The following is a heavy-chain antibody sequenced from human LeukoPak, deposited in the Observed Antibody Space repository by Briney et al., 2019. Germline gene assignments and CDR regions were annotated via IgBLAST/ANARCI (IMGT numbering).Heavy chain of an antibody. CDR2: ISSSGSTI. V-gene: IGHV3-48*03. Sequence: GGSLRLSCAASGFTFSSYEMNWVRQAPGKGLEWVSYISSSGSTIYYADSVKGRFTISRDNAKNSLYLQMNSLRAEDTAVYYCAREVGNYDILTGYYRGGDGFDYWGQGTLVTVSS. CDR1: GFTFSSYE. D-gene: IGHD3-9*01. J-gene: IGHJ4*02. CDR3: AREVGNYDILTGYYRGGDGFDY.